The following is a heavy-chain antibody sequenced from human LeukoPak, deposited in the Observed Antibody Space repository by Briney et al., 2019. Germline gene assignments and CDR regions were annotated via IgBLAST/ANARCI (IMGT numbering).Heavy chain of an antibody. J-gene: IGHJ4*02. CDR1: GYTFTSYD. Sequence: VSVKVSCKASGYTFTSYDINWVRQATGQGLEWMGWMNPNSGNTGYAQKFQGRVTMTRNTSISTAYMELSSLRSEDTAVYYCARGPYDYVWGSYRPRNFDYWGQGTLVTVSS. D-gene: IGHD3-16*02. CDR2: MNPNSGNT. V-gene: IGHV1-8*01. CDR3: ARGPYDYVWGSYRPRNFDY.